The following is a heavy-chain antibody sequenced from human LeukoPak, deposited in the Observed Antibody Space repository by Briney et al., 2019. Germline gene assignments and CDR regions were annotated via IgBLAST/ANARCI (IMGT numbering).Heavy chain of an antibody. Sequence: GGSLRLSCAASGFTYNSYMMNWVRQAPGKGLEWVSSISISSSSISYADSVKGRFTISRDNAKNSVYLQINSPRAEDTAVYYCAKSAREYFDNWGQGTLVAVSS. J-gene: IGHJ4*02. CDR2: ISISSSSI. CDR3: AKSAREYFDN. CDR1: GFTYNSYM. V-gene: IGHV3-21*01. D-gene: IGHD1-26*01.